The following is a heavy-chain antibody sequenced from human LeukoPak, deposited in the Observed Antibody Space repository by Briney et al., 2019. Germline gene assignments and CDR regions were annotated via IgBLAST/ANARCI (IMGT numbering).Heavy chain of an antibody. CDR3: AREYDYVWGSYQDDDAFDI. V-gene: IGHV3-74*01. D-gene: IGHD3-16*02. Sequence: GGSLRLSCAASGFTFSSYWMHWVRQAPGKGLVWVSRINSDGSSTSYADSVKGRFTISRDNAKNTLYLQMNSLRAEDTAVYYCAREYDYVWGSYQDDDAFDIWGQGTMVTLSS. CDR2: INSDGSST. J-gene: IGHJ3*02. CDR1: GFTFSSYW.